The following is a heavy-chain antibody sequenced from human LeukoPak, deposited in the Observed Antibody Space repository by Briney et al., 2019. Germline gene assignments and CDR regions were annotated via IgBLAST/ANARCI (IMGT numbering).Heavy chain of an antibody. CDR3: TTDPGDYEDY. CDR2: IKSKTDGGAA. V-gene: IGHV3-15*01. D-gene: IGHD4-17*01. CDR1: GFSFTNAW. J-gene: IGHJ4*02. Sequence: GGSLRLSCAASGFSFTNAWMSWVRQPPGKGLEWVGRIKSKTDGGAADYAAPVKGRFSISRDDSKNTLYLQMNSLKAEDTAVYYCTTDPGDYEDYWGQGTLVTVSS.